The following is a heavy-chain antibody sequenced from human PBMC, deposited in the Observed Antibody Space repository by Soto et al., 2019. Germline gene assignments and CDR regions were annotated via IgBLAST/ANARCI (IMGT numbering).Heavy chain of an antibody. J-gene: IGHJ4*02. Sequence: PGGSLRLSCAASGFTFSNAWMSWVRQAPGKGLEWVGRIKSKTDGGTTDYAAPVKGRFTISRDDSKNTLYLQMNSLKTEDTAVYYCTTDRPTVTNSDYFDYWGQGTLVTVSS. CDR2: IKSKTDGGTT. D-gene: IGHD4-17*01. CDR1: GFTFSNAW. CDR3: TTDRPTVTNSDYFDY. V-gene: IGHV3-15*01.